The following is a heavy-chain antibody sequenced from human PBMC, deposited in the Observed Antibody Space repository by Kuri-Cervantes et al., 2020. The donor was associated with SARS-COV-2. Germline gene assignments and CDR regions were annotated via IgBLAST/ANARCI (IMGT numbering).Heavy chain of an antibody. CDR1: GVPVTGGTYS. J-gene: IGHJ6*03. Sequence: SETLSLTCAVSGVPVTGGTYSWAWIRQPAGKRLEWIGHLDTSGSTTYNPSLRGRVSISLDPSSNQVSLSLTSTTAADTAVYYCATNSLSDSYYNGDMDVWGKGTTVTVSS. CDR3: ATNSLSDSYYNGDMDV. CDR2: LDTSGST. D-gene: IGHD3-10*01. V-gene: IGHV4-61*09.